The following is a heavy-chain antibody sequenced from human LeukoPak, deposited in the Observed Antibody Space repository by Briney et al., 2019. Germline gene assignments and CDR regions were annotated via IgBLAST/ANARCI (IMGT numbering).Heavy chain of an antibody. Sequence: PRGSLRLSCAASGFTFSSYWMSWVRQAPGKGLEWVANIKQDGSEKYYVDSVKGRFTISRDNAKNSLYLQMNSLRAEDTAVYYCASLFTYYGSGSYYHYYYMDAWGKGTTVTVSS. D-gene: IGHD3-10*01. CDR2: IKQDGSEK. V-gene: IGHV3-7*01. CDR1: GFTFSSYW. J-gene: IGHJ6*03. CDR3: ASLFTYYGSGSYYHYYYMDA.